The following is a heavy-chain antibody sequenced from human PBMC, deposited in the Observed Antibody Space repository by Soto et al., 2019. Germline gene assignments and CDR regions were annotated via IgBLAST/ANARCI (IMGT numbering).Heavy chain of an antibody. CDR2: ISGSGGST. J-gene: IGHJ3*02. D-gene: IGHD6-13*01. CDR1: GFTFSSYA. Sequence: GGSLRLSCAASGFTFSSYAMSWVRQAPGKGLEWVSAISGSGGSTYYADSVKGRFTISRDNSKNTLYLQMNSLRAEDTAVYYCAKGGTINSWPTGGEAFDIWGQGTMVTVSS. V-gene: IGHV3-23*01. CDR3: AKGGTINSWPTGGEAFDI.